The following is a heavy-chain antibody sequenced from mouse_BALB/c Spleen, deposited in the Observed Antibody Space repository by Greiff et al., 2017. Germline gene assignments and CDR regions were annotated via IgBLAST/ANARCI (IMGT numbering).Heavy chain of an antibody. CDR2: ISSGGST. D-gene: IGHD2-3*01. Sequence: EVKLQESGGGLVKPGGSLKLSCAASGFTFSSYAMSWVRQTPEKRLEWVASISSGGSTYYPDSVKGRFTISRDNARNILYLQMSSLRSEDTAMYYCARPIYDGYHYFDYWGQGTTLTVSS. CDR3: ARPIYDGYHYFDY. V-gene: IGHV5-6-5*01. J-gene: IGHJ2*01. CDR1: GFTFSSYA.